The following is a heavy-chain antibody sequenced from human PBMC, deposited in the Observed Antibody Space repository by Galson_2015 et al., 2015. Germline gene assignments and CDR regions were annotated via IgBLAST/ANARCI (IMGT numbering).Heavy chain of an antibody. Sequence: SLRLSCAASGFTFSDYYMNWVRQAPGKGLEWVSYISRSGSSIYYADAVKGRFTITRDKDNNSLYLQMNILRAEDTAVYYCARGDSINCFYDFGYWGQGSLVTVSS. CDR2: ISRSGSSI. D-gene: IGHD6-13*01. J-gene: IGHJ4*02. V-gene: IGHV3-11*01. CDR1: GFTFSDYY. CDR3: ARGDSINCFYDFGY.